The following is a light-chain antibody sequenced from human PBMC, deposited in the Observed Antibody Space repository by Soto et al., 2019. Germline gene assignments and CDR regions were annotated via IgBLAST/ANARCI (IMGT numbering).Light chain of an antibody. J-gene: IGLJ3*02. CDR1: RSDVGGYNY. Sequence: QSVLTQPRSVSGSPGQSVTISCTGTRSDVGGYNYVFWYQQHPGKAPKLMIYDVSKRPSGVPDRFSGSKSGNTASLTISGLQAEDGADYYCCSYAGSYSWVFGGGTKLTV. CDR3: CSYAGSYSWV. CDR2: DVS. V-gene: IGLV2-11*01.